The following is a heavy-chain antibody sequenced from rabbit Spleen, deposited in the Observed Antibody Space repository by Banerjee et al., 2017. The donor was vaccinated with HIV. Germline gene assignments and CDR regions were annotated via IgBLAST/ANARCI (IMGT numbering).Heavy chain of an antibody. CDR2: IDSGSSGYT. CDR1: GVSFSISSY. V-gene: IGHV1S40*01. J-gene: IGHJ6*01. CDR3: ARDTGSSFSSYGMDL. D-gene: IGHD8-1*01. Sequence: QSLEESGGDLVKPGASLTLTCTASGVSFSISSYMCWVRQAPGKGLEWIACIDSGSSGYTYYATWATGRFTCSKTSSTTVTLQMTSLTAADTATYFCARDTGSSFSSYGMDLWGPGTLVTVS.